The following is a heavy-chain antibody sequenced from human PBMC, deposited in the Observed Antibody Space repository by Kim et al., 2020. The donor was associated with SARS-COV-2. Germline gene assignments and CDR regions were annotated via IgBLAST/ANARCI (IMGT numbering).Heavy chain of an antibody. J-gene: IGHJ4*02. Sequence: YSNPYLKSRVTISVDTSMNQFSVKLSSVTAADTAVYYCARRSSGWYDVDFWSQGTLVTVSS. CDR3: ARRSSGWYDVDF. V-gene: IGHV4-39*01. D-gene: IGHD6-19*01.